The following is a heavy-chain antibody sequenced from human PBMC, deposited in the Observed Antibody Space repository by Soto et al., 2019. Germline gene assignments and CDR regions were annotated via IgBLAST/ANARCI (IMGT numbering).Heavy chain of an antibody. J-gene: IGHJ4*02. V-gene: IGHV3-53*01. Sequence: PGGSLRLSCAASGFTVSNNYMTWVRQAPGKGLEWVSFIYSSGSTYYADSVKGRFTISRDNFKNTLYLQMNSLRAEDTAVYYCVRGYSYNQPVFDYWGLGTLVTVSS. CDR2: IYSSGST. CDR3: VRGYSYNQPVFDY. D-gene: IGHD5-18*01. CDR1: GFTVSNNY.